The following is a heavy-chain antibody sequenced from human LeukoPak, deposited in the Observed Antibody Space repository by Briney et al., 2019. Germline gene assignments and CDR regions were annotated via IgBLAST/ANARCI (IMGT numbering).Heavy chain of an antibody. CDR2: ISSSSSYI. V-gene: IGHV3-21*01. Sequence: PGGSLRLSCAASGFTFSSYSMTWVRQAPGKGLEWVSSISSSSSYIYYADSVKGRFTISRDNAKNSLYLQMNSLRAEDTAVYYCAREASTFNYYGMDVWGQGTTVTVSS. CDR3: AREASTFNYYGMDV. J-gene: IGHJ6*02. CDR1: GFTFSSYS. D-gene: IGHD3-16*01.